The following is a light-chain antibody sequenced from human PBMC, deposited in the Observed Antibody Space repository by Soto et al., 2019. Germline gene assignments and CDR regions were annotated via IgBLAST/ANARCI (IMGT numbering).Light chain of an antibody. V-gene: IGKV1-9*01. Sequence: DIQLTQSPSFLSASVGDRVTITCRASQGISSYLAWYQKKPGKAPKLLIYAASTLQSGVPSRFSGSGSGTEFTLTISSLQPEDFATSYCQQLNSYPPFTFGQGTRLEIK. J-gene: IGKJ5*01. CDR3: QQLNSYPPFT. CDR1: QGISSY. CDR2: AAS.